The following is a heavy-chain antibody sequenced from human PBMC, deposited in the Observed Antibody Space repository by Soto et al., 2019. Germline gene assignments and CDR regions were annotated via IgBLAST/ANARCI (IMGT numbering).Heavy chain of an antibody. CDR2: SIPIFGTA. D-gene: IGHD2-15*01. CDR1: GGTFSSYA. CDR3: ARDRFGGSAFDL. V-gene: IGHV1-69*01. J-gene: IGHJ3*01. Sequence: QVQLVQSGAEVKKPGSSVKVSCKGSGGTFSSYAISWVRQAPGQGLEWMGGSIPIFGTANYAQKFQGRVTISADEFTSTAYMELSSLRSEDTAVYYCARDRFGGSAFDLWGQGTMVNVSS.